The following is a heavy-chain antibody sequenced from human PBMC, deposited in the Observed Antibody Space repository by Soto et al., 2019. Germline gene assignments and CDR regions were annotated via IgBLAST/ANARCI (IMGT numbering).Heavy chain of an antibody. D-gene: IGHD2-15*01. CDR1: GFTFGIYA. V-gene: IGHV3-33*01. J-gene: IGHJ4*02. Sequence: PGGSLRLSCAASGFTFGIYAMHWVRQAPGKGLEWVAAVWYDGSNQYYGDSVKGRFTISRDNSKNTLSLQVNSLRAEDTAVYFCAREVSCSGGRSYRGKFDYWGPGTLVTVSS. CDR3: AREVSCSGGRSYRGKFDY. CDR2: VWYDGSNQ.